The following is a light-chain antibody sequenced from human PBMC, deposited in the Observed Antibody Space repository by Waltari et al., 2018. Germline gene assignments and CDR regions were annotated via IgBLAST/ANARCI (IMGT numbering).Light chain of an antibody. J-gene: IGLJ3*02. CDR2: TNN. CDR1: SSNTGSHT. Sequence: QSVLTQPPSASGTPGQGVTISCSGRSSNTGSHTVTWYQQLPGTAPKLLIYTNNQRPSGVPDRFSGSKSGTSGSLAISGLQSEDEADYYCSTWDDSLNGVMFGGGTKLTVL. CDR3: STWDDSLNGVM. V-gene: IGLV1-44*01.